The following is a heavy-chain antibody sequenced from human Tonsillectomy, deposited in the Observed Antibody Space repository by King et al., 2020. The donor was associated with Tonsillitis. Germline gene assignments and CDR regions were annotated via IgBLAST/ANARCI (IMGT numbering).Heavy chain of an antibody. J-gene: IGHJ4*02. Sequence: VQLVESGAEVKKPGASVKVSCKASGYTFISYGVAWVRQAPGQGLEWMGWISAYNGNTNYAQNLQGRATMTTDTSTNTAYMELRSLRSDDTAVYYCARDSGGWYKGGTFDYWGQGTLVTVSS. CDR2: ISAYNGNT. V-gene: IGHV1-18*04. CDR1: GYTFISYG. CDR3: ARDSGGWYKGGTFDY. D-gene: IGHD6-19*01.